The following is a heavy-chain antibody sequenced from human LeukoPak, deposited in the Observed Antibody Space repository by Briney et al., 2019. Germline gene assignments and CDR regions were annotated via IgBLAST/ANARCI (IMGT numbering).Heavy chain of an antibody. D-gene: IGHD2-2*01. Sequence: GGSLRLSCTASGFTFSSYSMNWVRQAPGKGLEWVSYISSSSSNIFYADSFKGRFTISRDNAKNTLYLQMNSLRAEDTAVYFCTRVGYCATTSCRTAFDIWGQGTMVTVSS. J-gene: IGHJ3*02. V-gene: IGHV3-21*01. CDR2: ISSSSSNI. CDR3: TRVGYCATTSCRTAFDI. CDR1: GFTFSSYS.